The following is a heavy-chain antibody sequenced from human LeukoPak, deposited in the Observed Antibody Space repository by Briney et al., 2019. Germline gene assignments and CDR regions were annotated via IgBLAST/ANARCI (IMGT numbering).Heavy chain of an antibody. D-gene: IGHD5-12*01. CDR1: GGSFSGYY. V-gene: IGHV4-34*01. CDR3: ARVGTPTGGYSGYDALDY. CDR2: INHSRST. J-gene: IGHJ4*02. Sequence: SETLSLTCAVYGGSFSGYYWSWIRQPPGKGLEWIGEINHSRSTNYNPSLKSRVTISVDTSKNQFSLKLSSVTAADTAVYYCARVGTPTGGYSGYDALDYWGQGTLVTVSS.